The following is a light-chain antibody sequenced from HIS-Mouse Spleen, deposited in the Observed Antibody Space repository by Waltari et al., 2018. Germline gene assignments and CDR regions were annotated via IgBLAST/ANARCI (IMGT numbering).Light chain of an antibody. V-gene: IGKV2-30*02. CDR2: KVS. Sequence: VVMTQSPLSLPVTLGQPASISCRSSQSLAHSDGNTYLNWFQQRPGQSPRRLIAKVSNRDSGVPDRFSGSRSGTDFTLKISRVEAEDVGVYYCMQGTHWPAYTFGQGTKLEIK. CDR3: MQGTHWPAYT. J-gene: IGKJ2*01. CDR1: QSLAHSDGNTY.